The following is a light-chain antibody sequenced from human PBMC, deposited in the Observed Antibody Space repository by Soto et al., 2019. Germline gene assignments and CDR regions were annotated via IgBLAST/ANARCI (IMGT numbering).Light chain of an antibody. Sequence: QSVLTQPASVSGSPGQSITISCTGTSSDVGGYNYVCWYQQHPGKAPKLMTYEVSNRPSGVSNRFSGSKSGNTASLTISGLQAEDEADYYCSSYTSSSTPYVFGTGTKLTVL. J-gene: IGLJ1*01. CDR1: SSDVGGYNY. CDR3: SSYTSSSTPYV. V-gene: IGLV2-14*01. CDR2: EVS.